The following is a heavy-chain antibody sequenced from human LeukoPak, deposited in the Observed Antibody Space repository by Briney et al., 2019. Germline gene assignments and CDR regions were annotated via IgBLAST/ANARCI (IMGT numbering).Heavy chain of an antibody. V-gene: IGHV4-38-2*02. J-gene: IGHJ4*02. CDR3: ARLYCISTGCYTIDY. Sequence: PSETLSLTCTVSGYSFDSGYYWGWIRQPPGKGLEWIANIYYSGSTSYNPSLKSRVTVSIDTSKNKFSLKLYSVSAADTALYYCARLYCISTGCYTIDYWGQGTLVTVSS. D-gene: IGHD2-2*02. CDR1: GYSFDSGYY. CDR2: IYYSGST.